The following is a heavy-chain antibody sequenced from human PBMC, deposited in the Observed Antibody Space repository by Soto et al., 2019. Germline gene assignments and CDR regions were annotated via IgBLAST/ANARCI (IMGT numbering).Heavy chain of an antibody. CDR1: GYTFTSYA. V-gene: IGHV1-3*01. CDR3: AGDSSGTGSWYFDL. CDR2: INAGNGNT. Sequence: ASVKVSCKASGYTFTSYAMHWVRQAPGQRLEWMGWINAGNGNTKYSQKFQGRVTITRDTSASTAYMELSSLRSEDTAVYYCAGDSSGTGSWYFDLWGRGTLVTVSS. J-gene: IGHJ2*01. D-gene: IGHD3-22*01.